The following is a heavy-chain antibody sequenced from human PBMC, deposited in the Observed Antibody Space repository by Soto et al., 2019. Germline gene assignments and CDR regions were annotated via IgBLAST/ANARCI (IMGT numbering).Heavy chain of an antibody. CDR2: ISYDGSNK. V-gene: IGHV3-30*18. CDR3: AKDLRYSSGWLYYFDY. D-gene: IGHD6-19*01. J-gene: IGHJ4*02. Sequence: GGSLRLSCAVSGFTFSSYGMHWVRQAPGKGLEWVAVISYDGSNKYYVDSVKGRFTISRDNSKNTLYLQMNSLRVEDTAVYYCAKDLRYSSGWLYYFDYWGQGTLVTVSS. CDR1: GFTFSSYG.